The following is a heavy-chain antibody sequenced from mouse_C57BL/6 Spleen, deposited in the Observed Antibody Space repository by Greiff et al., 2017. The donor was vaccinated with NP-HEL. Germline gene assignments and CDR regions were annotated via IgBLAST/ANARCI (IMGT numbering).Heavy chain of an antibody. CDR1: GYTFTSYG. Sequence: QVHVKQSGAELARPGASVKLSCKASGYTFTSYGISWVKQRTGQGLEWIGEIYPRSGNTYYNEKFKGKATLTADKSSSTAYMELRSLTSEDSAVYFCARGYCNYLDYWGQGTTLTVSS. CDR3: ARGYCNYLDY. D-gene: IGHD1-2*01. CDR2: IYPRSGNT. J-gene: IGHJ2*01. V-gene: IGHV1-81*01.